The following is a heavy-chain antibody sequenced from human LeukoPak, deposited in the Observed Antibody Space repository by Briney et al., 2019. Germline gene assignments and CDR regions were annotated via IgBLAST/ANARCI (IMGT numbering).Heavy chain of an antibody. CDR1: GFSLSTSGMH. CDR3: ARTYCSSGVCSYFDL. Sequence: ESGPALVRPTPTLTLTCTFSGFSLSTSGMHVSWIRQPPGKALEWLARIEWDEDKLYNTSLKTRLTISKDTSKNQVVLTMTNMDSVDTATYYCARTYCSSGVCSYFDLWGRGTLVTVSS. D-gene: IGHD2-8*01. V-gene: IGHV2-70*04. CDR2: IEWDEDK. J-gene: IGHJ2*01.